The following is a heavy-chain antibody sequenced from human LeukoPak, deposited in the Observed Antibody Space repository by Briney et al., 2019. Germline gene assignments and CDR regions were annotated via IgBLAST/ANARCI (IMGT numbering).Heavy chain of an antibody. CDR3: ARESPDYYDSSGYYLFYYFDY. D-gene: IGHD3-22*01. Sequence: SETLSLTCTVSGGSISSYYWSWIRQPPGKGLEWIGYIYYSGSTNYNPSLKSRVTISVDTSKNQFSLKLSSVTAADAAVYYCARESPDYYDSSGYYLFYYFDYWGQGTLVTVSS. CDR1: GGSISSYY. CDR2: IYYSGST. J-gene: IGHJ4*02. V-gene: IGHV4-59*01.